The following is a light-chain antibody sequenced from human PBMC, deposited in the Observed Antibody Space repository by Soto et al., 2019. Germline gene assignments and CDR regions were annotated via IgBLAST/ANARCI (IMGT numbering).Light chain of an antibody. CDR2: WAS. Sequence: DIVMTQSPDSLAVSLGERATINCKSSQSVLYSSNNKNYLAWYQQKPGQPPKLLIYWASTRESGVPDRFSGSGSGTEFTLTISSLQAEDVAVYYCQQYYSTITFGQGTRLEIK. V-gene: IGKV4-1*01. CDR1: QSVLYSSNNKNY. CDR3: QQYYSTIT. J-gene: IGKJ5*01.